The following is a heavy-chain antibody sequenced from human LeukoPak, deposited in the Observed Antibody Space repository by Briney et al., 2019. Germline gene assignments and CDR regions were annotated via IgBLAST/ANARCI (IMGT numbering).Heavy chain of an antibody. Sequence: GGSLRLSCAASGFAFSSYSMNWVRQAPGKGLEWISYISRNINTIYYADSVKGRFIISRGNAKNSLFLLMNVLRDEDTAVYYCARETSSGWYMPLWGQGTLVTVSS. CDR3: ARETSSGWYMPL. CDR2: ISRNINTI. J-gene: IGHJ4*02. V-gene: IGHV3-48*02. CDR1: GFAFSSYS. D-gene: IGHD6-19*01.